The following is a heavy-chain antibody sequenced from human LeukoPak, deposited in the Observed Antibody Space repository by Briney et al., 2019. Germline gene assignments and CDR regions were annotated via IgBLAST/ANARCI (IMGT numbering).Heavy chain of an antibody. Sequence: PSETLSLTCTVSGGSISSYYWSWIRQPPGKGLEWIGYNYYSGSTNYNPSLKSRVTISVDTSKNQFSLKLSSVTAADTAVYYCAREGGFYRPLDYSGQGTLVTVSS. J-gene: IGHJ4*02. CDR1: GGSISSYY. CDR2: NYYSGST. D-gene: IGHD3-3*01. V-gene: IGHV4-59*01. CDR3: AREGGFYRPLDY.